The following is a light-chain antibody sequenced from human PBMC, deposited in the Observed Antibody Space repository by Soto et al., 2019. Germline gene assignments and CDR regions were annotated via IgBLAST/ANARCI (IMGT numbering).Light chain of an antibody. J-gene: IGLJ3*02. V-gene: IGLV2-14*01. CDR3: NSYTSSGTVV. CDR2: DV. CDR1: SSDVGASNY. Sequence: QSVLTQPASVSGWPGQSITTYCTGTSSDVGASNYVSWYQLSPGKAPKLLIYDVDRPSGVSNRFSGSKSGNTASLTISGLQAEDEADYYCNSYTSSGTVVFGGGTKVTVL.